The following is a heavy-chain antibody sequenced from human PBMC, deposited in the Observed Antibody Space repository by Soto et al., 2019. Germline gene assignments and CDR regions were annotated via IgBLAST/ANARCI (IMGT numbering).Heavy chain of an antibody. CDR3: AKVLGYSYGYAYYYGMDV. Sequence: GSLRLSCAASGFTFSSYAMSWVRQAPGKGLEWVSAISGSGGSTYYADSVKGRFTISRDNSKNTLYLQMNSLRAEDTAVYYCAKVLGYSYGYAYYYGMDVWGQGTTVTV. J-gene: IGHJ6*02. CDR1: GFTFSSYA. D-gene: IGHD5-18*01. V-gene: IGHV3-23*01. CDR2: ISGSGGST.